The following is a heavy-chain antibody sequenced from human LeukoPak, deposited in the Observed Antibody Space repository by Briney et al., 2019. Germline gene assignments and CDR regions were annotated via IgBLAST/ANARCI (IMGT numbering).Heavy chain of an antibody. CDR1: GGSFSGYY. Sequence: SETLSLTCAVYGGSFSGYYWSWIRQPPGKGLEWIGEINHSGSTNYNPSLKSRVTISVGTSKNQFSLKLSSVTAADTAVYYCTSRTYYYGMDVWGQGTTVTVSS. J-gene: IGHJ6*02. D-gene: IGHD2-2*01. CDR2: INHSGST. CDR3: TSRTYYYGMDV. V-gene: IGHV4-34*01.